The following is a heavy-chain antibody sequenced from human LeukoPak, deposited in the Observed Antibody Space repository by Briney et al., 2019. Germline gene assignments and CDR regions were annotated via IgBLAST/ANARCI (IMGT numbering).Heavy chain of an antibody. Sequence: GGSLRLSCAASGFTFSSYSMNWVRQAPGKGLEWVSSISSSSSYIYYADSVKGRFTISRDNAKNSLYLQMNSLRAEDTGVYYCARTADYYYGMDVWGQGTTVTVSS. CDR1: GFTFSSYS. V-gene: IGHV3-21*01. D-gene: IGHD5-18*01. CDR2: ISSSSSYI. CDR3: ARTADYYYGMDV. J-gene: IGHJ6*02.